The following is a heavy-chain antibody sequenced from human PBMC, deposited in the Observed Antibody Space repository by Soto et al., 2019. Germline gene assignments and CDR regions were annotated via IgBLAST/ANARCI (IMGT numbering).Heavy chain of an antibody. CDR3: ARESEDLTSNGDY. J-gene: IGHJ4*02. CDR1: GFTFTRYS. V-gene: IGHV3-21*06. D-gene: IGHD1-1*01. Sequence: GGSLRLSCAASGFTFTRYSMNWVRQAPGKGLEWVSSISSTTNYIYYGDSLKGRFTISRDNAKNSLYLEMNSLRAEDTAVYYCARESEDLTSNGDYWGQGTLVTV. CDR2: ISSTTNYI.